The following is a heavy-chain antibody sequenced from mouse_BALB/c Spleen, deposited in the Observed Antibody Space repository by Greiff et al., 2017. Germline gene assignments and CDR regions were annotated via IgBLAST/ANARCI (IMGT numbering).Heavy chain of an antibody. Sequence: DVKLVESGGDLVKPGGSLKLSCAASGFTFSSYGMSWVRQTPDKRLEWVATISSGGSYTYYPDSVKGRFTISRDNAKNTLYLQMSSLKSEDTAMYYCARRTGPYYFDYWGQGTTLTVSS. CDR3: ARRTGPYYFDY. J-gene: IGHJ2*01. CDR2: ISSGGSYT. D-gene: IGHD4-1*01. CDR1: GFTFSSYG. V-gene: IGHV5-6*02.